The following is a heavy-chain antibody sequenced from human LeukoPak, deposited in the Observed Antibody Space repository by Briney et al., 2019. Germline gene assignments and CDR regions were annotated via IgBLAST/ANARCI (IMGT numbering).Heavy chain of an antibody. V-gene: IGHV1-69*04. J-gene: IGHJ4*02. Sequence: SVKVSCKASGGTFSSYAISWVRQAPGQGLEWMGRIIPILGIANYAQKFQGRVTITTDESTSTAYMELSSLRSEDTAVYCCARAGGYCSSTSCPFDYWGQGTLVTVSS. CDR2: IIPILGIA. CDR1: GGTFSSYA. D-gene: IGHD2-2*01. CDR3: ARAGGYCSSTSCPFDY.